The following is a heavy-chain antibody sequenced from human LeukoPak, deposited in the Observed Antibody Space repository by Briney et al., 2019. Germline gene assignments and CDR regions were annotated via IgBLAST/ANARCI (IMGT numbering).Heavy chain of an antibody. CDR3: ASTSYDILTH. CDR2: IYSSGST. V-gene: IGHV4-59*08. CDR1: GRFMSSYY. D-gene: IGHD3-9*01. Sequence: SETLSLPCSVCGRFMSSYYWSWLRQPPGKGLGWIGNIYSSGSTNYNPSLKSRVTISVDTSKNQFSLKVSSVTAADTAVYYCASTSYDILTHWGQGTLVTVSS. J-gene: IGHJ4*02.